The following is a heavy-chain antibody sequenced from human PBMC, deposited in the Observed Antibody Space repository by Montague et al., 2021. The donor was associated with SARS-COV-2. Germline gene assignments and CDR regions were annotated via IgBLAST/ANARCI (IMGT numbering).Heavy chain of an antibody. CDR3: ARDYGDYSYYYGLDV. CDR1: GGSIRSGSYY. D-gene: IGHD4-17*01. J-gene: IGHJ6*02. Sequence: TLSLTCTVSGGSIRSGSYYWSWIRQPAGKGLEWIGRIYSSGXTXYXXXXKXRVTMSVDMSKNQFSLKVSSVTAADTAVYYCARDYGDYSYYYGLDVWGQGTTVTVSS. V-gene: IGHV4-61*02. CDR2: IYSSGXT.